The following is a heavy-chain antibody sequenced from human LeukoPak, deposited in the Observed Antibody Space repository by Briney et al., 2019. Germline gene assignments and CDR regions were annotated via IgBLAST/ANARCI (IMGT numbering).Heavy chain of an antibody. D-gene: IGHD5-18*01. CDR1: GFTFSSYA. CDR2: ISGSGGST. CDR3: ARMHRYGRC. V-gene: IGHV3-23*01. J-gene: IGHJ4*02. Sequence: GGSLRLSCAASGFTFSSYAMSWVRQAPGKGLEWVSAISGSGGSTYYADSVKGRFTISRDNAKNSLDLQMNSLRAEDTAVYYCARMHRYGRCWGQGTLVAVSS.